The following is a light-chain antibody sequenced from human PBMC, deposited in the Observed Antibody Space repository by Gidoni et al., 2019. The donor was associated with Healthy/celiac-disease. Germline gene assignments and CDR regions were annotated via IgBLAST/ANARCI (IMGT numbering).Light chain of an antibody. CDR2: GAS. V-gene: IGKV3-20*01. Sequence: EIVLTQSPGTLSLSPGERATLSCRASQSVSSSYLAWYQQKPGQAPRLLIYGASSRAPGIPDRFSGSGSGTDFTLTISRLEPEDCAVYYCQQYGSSPLTFXGXTKVEIK. CDR1: QSVSSSY. CDR3: QQYGSSPLT. J-gene: IGKJ4*01.